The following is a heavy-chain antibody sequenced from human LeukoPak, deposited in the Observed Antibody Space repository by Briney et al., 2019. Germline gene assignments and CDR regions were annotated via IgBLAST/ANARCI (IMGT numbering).Heavy chain of an antibody. CDR3: ARDLYSYYGSFDY. CDR1: GFTISDGYH. J-gene: IGHJ4*02. D-gene: IGHD4-11*01. Sequence: SETLSLTCTVSGFTISDGYHWGWIRQPPGKGLEWIGTLYHSGNTHYKPSLKSRVTISVDTSKNQFSLTLTSVTAADTAVYYCARDLYSYYGSFDYWGQGTLVAVSS. CDR2: LYHSGNT. V-gene: IGHV4-38-2*02.